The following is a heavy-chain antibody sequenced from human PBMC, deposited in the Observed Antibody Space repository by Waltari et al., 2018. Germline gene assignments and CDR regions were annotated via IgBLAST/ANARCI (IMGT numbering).Heavy chain of an antibody. V-gene: IGHV3-23*01. CDR1: GFTFVSYA. CDR2: ITGGADDT. Sequence: EVQLLESGGGLVQPEGSLRLSCAASGFTFVSYAMTWVRQAQGKGLEWVSVITGGADDTYYADSVKGRFTISRDNSKNTVYLQMDSLRAEDTAVYYCAKDRAGVFDYWGQGTPVTVSS. CDR3: AKDRAGVFDY. D-gene: IGHD3-3*01. J-gene: IGHJ4*02.